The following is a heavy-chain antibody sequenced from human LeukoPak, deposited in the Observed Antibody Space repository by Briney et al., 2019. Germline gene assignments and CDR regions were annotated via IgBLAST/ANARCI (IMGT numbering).Heavy chain of an antibody. CDR1: GSTFSTYW. CDR3: ARVGRDSKYGYFDF. Sequence: GGSLRLSCAASGSTFSTYWMSWARQAPGKGLEWVANIKQDESEKYYMDSVKGRFTISRDNAKNSLSLQMSSLRADDTAVYYCARVGRDSKYGYFDFWGQGTLVTVSS. J-gene: IGHJ4*02. CDR2: IKQDESEK. V-gene: IGHV3-7*01. D-gene: IGHD4-11*01.